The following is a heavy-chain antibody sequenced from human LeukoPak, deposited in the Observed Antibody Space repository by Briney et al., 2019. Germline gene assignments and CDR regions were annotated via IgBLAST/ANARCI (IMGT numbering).Heavy chain of an antibody. Sequence: GGSLRLSCAASGFTFDDYAMHWVRRAPGKGLEWVSGISWNSGSIGYADSVKGRFTISRDNAKNSLYLQMNSLRAEDTALYYCAKPSSNDAFDIWGQGTMVTVSS. CDR1: GFTFDDYA. CDR3: AKPSSNDAFDI. V-gene: IGHV3-9*01. CDR2: ISWNSGSI. J-gene: IGHJ3*02. D-gene: IGHD4-11*01.